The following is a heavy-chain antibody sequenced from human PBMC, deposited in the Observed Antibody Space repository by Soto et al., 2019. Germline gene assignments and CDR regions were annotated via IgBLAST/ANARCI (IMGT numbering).Heavy chain of an antibody. V-gene: IGHV4-34*01. J-gene: IGHJ6*03. Sequence: QVQLQQWGAGLLKPSETLSLTCAVYGGSFSGYYWSWIRQPPGKGLEWIGEINHSGSTNYNPSLKSRVTISVDTSKNQFSLKLSSVTAADTAVYYCARTAVGSRPYYYYYYMDVWGKGTTVTVSS. CDR1: GGSFSGYY. D-gene: IGHD6-19*01. CDR3: ARTAVGSRPYYYYYYMDV. CDR2: INHSGST.